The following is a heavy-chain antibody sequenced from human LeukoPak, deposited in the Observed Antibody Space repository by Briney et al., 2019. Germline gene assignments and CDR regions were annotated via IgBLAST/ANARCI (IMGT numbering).Heavy chain of an antibody. CDR2: IYHSGST. J-gene: IGHJ5*02. CDR1: GGSISSGGYS. Sequence: SETLSLTCTVSGGSISSGGYSWSWIRQPPGKGLEWIGYIYHSGSTYYNPSLKSRVTISVDRSKNQFSLKLSSVTAADTAVYYCARGLRYGSDSFDPWGQGTLVTVSS. V-gene: IGHV4-30-2*01. D-gene: IGHD3-10*01. CDR3: ARGLRYGSDSFDP.